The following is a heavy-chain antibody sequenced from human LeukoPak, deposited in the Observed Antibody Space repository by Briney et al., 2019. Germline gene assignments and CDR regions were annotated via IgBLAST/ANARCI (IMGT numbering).Heavy chain of an antibody. CDR3: AKEQSSGWYRTADY. CDR1: GFTFETPD. V-gene: IGHV3-30*18. J-gene: IGHJ4*02. CDR2: ASRYGVNQ. D-gene: IGHD6-19*01. Sequence: PGGSLRLSCAASGFTFETPDMHWVRRAPGKGLEWVGVASRYGVNQNYGDSVEGRFTISRDQSDNTLFLQMNSQRPEDRAIYYCAKEQSSGWYRTADYWGQGTLVTVSS.